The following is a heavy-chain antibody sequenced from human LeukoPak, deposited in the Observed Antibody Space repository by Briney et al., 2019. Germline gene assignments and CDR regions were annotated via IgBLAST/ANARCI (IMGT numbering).Heavy chain of an antibody. CDR3: VRDVCGSASCYVDY. J-gene: IGHJ4*02. CDR2: FYHTGST. D-gene: IGHD2-2*01. Sequence: SETLSLTCSVSGYSIKNDYYWGWIRQAPVKGLEWIGSFYHTGSTYYNPSLKSRVTISVDTSKNQFSLNLRSVTATDTAVYYCVRDVCGSASCYVDYWGQGALVTVSS. CDR1: GYSIKNDYY. V-gene: IGHV4-38-2*02.